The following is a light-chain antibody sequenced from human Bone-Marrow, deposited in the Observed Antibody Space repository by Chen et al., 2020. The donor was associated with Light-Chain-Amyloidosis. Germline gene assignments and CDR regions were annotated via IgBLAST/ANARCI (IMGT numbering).Light chain of an antibody. CDR3: QVWARSSDRPV. V-gene: IGLV3-21*02. CDR1: NIGSTS. J-gene: IGLJ3*02. Sequence: SYVLTQPSSVSVAPGQTATIACGGNNIGSTSVHWYQQTPGQAPLLVVYDDSDRPSGIPERLSGYNSGNTATLTISRVEAGDEADYYCQVWARSSDRPVFGGGTKLTVL. CDR2: DDS.